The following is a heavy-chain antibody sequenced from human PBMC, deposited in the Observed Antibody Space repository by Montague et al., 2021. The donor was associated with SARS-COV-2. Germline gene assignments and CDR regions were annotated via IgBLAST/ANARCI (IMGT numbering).Heavy chain of an antibody. CDR1: GDSIMTTDC. J-gene: IGHJ1*01. V-gene: IGHV4-4*02. CDR3: VRAGGFHNRPPV. CDR2: IYQGAST. Sequence: SETLSLTCAVSGDSIMTTDCWSWVRQPPGKGLEWIGEIYQGASTNYNPSLKSRVTMSVDRSKNQVSLELYSVTAVDTALYYCVRAGGFHNRPPVWGQGALVIVSS. D-gene: IGHD4-23*01.